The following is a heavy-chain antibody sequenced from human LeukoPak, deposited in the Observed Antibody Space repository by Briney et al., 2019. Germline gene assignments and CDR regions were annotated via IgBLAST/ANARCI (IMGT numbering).Heavy chain of an antibody. V-gene: IGHV1-24*01. CDR3: ARDEGRVSGSYNP. CDR2: FDPEDDET. CDR1: GYTLTELS. D-gene: IGHD3-10*01. Sequence: ASVKVSCKVSGYTLTELSMHWVRQAPGKGLEWMGGFDPEDDETVYAQKFQGRVTMTEDTSTDTVYMELRSLRFDDTAVYYCARDEGRVSGSYNPWGQGTLVIVSS. J-gene: IGHJ5*02.